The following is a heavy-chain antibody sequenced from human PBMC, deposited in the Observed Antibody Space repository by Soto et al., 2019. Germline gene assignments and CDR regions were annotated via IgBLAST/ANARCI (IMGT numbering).Heavy chain of an antibody. CDR3: VRGGGGGQFDL. CDR2: ITYTSSYV. Sequence: GGSLRLSCAASGFTFSSYDMNWVRRAPGEGLEWVSSITYTSSYVYVAYSVKGRFTISRDNAKNSVYLHMTSLRDEDTAIYYCVRGGGGGQFDLGGQGTVVPVSS. CDR1: GFTFSSYD. V-gene: IGHV3-21*01. D-gene: IGHD2-15*01. J-gene: IGHJ5*02.